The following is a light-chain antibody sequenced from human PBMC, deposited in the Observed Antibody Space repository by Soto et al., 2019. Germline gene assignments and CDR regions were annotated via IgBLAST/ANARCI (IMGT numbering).Light chain of an antibody. CDR3: QQYGGSPYT. CDR1: QSVSSSY. CDR2: GAS. J-gene: IGKJ2*01. V-gene: IGKV3-20*01. Sequence: EIVLTQSPGTLSLSPGERATLSCRASQSVSSSYLAWYQQKPGQAPRLLIYGASSRSTGIPDRFSGSGSGTYFTITISRLEPDDFAVYYCQQYGGSPYTFGQGTKLEI.